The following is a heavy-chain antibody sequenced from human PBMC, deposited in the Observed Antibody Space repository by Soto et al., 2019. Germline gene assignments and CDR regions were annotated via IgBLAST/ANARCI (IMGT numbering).Heavy chain of an antibody. CDR3: ARDGGRESVGIDY. CDR2: ITPIFGTA. Sequence: QVQLVQSGAEVKKPGSSVKVSCTASGGTFSSYSIKWVRQATGEGLEWMGEITPIFGTAKYSQKLQGRVTITADESRSTAYMEPSSLISEDTAVYYSARDGGRESVGIDYCGQGTLVTVS. D-gene: IGHD1-26*01. V-gene: IGHV1-69*01. CDR1: GGTFSSYS. J-gene: IGHJ4*02.